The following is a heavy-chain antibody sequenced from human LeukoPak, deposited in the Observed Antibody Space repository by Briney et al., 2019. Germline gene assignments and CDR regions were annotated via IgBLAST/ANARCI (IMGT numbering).Heavy chain of an antibody. V-gene: IGHV4-39*01. CDR3: ARRYCSSTSCPDLFDY. J-gene: IGHJ4*02. D-gene: IGHD2-2*01. CDR2: FSYSGNT. Sequence: SSETLSLTCTVSGGSISSSSHYWGWIRQPPVKGLEWIGSFSYSGNTYYNPSLKSRVTISVDTSKNQFSLKMRSVTAADTAVYYCARRYCSSTSCPDLFDYWGQGTLVTVSS. CDR1: GGSISSSSHY.